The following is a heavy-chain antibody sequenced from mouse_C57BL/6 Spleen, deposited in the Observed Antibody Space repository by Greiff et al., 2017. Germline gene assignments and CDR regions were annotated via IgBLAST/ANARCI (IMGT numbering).Heavy chain of an antibody. D-gene: IGHD2-4*01. CDR2: ISSGSSTI. J-gene: IGHJ4*01. CDR1: GFTFSDYG. Sequence: EVQLVESGGGLVKPGGSLKLSCAASGFTFSDYGMHWVRQAPEKGLEWVAYISSGSSTIYYADTVKGRFTISRDNAKNTLFLQMTSLRSEDTAMYYCARFHDYDEGDAMDYWGQGTSVTVSS. CDR3: ARFHDYDEGDAMDY. V-gene: IGHV5-17*01.